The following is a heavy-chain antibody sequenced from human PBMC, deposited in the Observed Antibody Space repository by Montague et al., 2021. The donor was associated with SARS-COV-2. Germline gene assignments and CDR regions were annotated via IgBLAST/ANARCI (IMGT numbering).Heavy chain of an antibody. J-gene: IGHJ4*02. V-gene: IGHV3-23*01. D-gene: IGHD1-26*01. CDR1: GFTYSDYA. CDR2: ISGRGDTT. CDR3: AKARGGTYYYFDY. Sequence: SLRLSCAASGFTYSDYAMTWVRQTLGKGLEWVSTISGRGDTTYYADSVKGRFTISRANSRDTLYLEMNSLRADDAAVYYCAKARGGTYYYFDYWGQGTLVTVSS.